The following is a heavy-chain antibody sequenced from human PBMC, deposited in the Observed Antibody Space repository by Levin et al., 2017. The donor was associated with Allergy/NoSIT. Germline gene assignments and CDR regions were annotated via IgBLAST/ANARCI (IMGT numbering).Heavy chain of an antibody. CDR3: ARGQGSSGYYYINFYDS. Sequence: SETLSLTCAVYGASFSGYYWSWIRQHPGKGLEWIGENNHSGGTNYNPSLKSRVTISADTYKNEFSLKLSSVTAADTAVYYCARGQGSSGYYYINFYDSWGQGTLVTVSS. CDR1: GASFSGYY. CDR2: NNHSGGT. V-gene: IGHV4-34*01. D-gene: IGHD3-22*01. J-gene: IGHJ4*02.